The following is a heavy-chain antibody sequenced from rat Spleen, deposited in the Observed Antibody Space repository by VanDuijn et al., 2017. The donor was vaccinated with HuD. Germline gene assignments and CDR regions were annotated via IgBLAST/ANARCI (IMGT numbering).Heavy chain of an antibody. CDR2: ISTGGGNT. CDR3: TRGTYVDY. CDR1: GFTFSDYG. J-gene: IGHJ2*01. Sequence: EVQLVESGGGLVQPGRSLKLSCAASGFTFSDYGMAWVRQGPTKGLEWVASISTGGGNTYYRDSVKGRFTISRENTERTLYLLVDSLRSEDTATYYCTRGTYVDYWGQGVMVTVSS. V-gene: IGHV5S13*01.